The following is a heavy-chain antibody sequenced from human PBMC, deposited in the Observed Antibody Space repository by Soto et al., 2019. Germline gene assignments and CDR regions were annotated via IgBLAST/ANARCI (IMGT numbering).Heavy chain of an antibody. Sequence: SVKVSCRASGGTFSGYTISWVRQAPGQGLEWMGRIIPILGIANYAQKFQGRVTITADKSTSTAYMELSSLRSEDTAVYYCARASLDYYYYMDVCGKGTTVTVS. CDR3: ARASLDYYYYMDV. V-gene: IGHV1-69*02. CDR2: IIPILGIA. CDR1: GGTFSGYT. J-gene: IGHJ6*03.